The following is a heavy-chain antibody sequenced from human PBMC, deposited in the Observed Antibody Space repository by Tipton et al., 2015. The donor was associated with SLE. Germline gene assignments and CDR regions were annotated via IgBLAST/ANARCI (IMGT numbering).Heavy chain of an antibody. CDR1: GDSINSYY. CDR3: ARRGSVGNFDF. Sequence: TLSLTCIVSGDSINSYYWSWLRQPAGKGLEWIGRIYPNGGTNYNPSLESRVTISIDTSENQFPLKLTSVTAADTAVYYCARRGSVGNFDFWGQGTLVTVSS. J-gene: IGHJ4*02. V-gene: IGHV4-4*07. D-gene: IGHD7-27*01. CDR2: IYPNGGT.